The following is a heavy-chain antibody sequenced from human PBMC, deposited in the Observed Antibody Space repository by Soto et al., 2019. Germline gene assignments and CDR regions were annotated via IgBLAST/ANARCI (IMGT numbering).Heavy chain of an antibody. CDR1: GGSISSYY. V-gene: IGHV4-59*01. D-gene: IGHD3-9*01. CDR2: IYYSGST. Sequence: SETLSLTCTVSGGSISSYYWSWIRQPPGKGLEWIGYIYYSGSTNYNPSLKSRVTISVDTSKNQFSLKLSSVTAADTAVYYCARDRLYYDILTGYYTSYFDYWGRGTLVTVSS. J-gene: IGHJ4*02. CDR3: ARDRLYYDILTGYYTSYFDY.